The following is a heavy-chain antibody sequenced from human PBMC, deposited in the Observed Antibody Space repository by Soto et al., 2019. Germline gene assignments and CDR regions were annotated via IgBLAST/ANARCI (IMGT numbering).Heavy chain of an antibody. CDR3: ARRDYSDWGYFDS. V-gene: IGHV3-30-3*01. CDR2: ISFDGSNK. CDR1: GFIFHTYT. J-gene: IGHJ4*02. Sequence: QVQLVESGGGVVQPGRSLRLSCAASGFIFHTYTMHWVRQAPGKGLDWVATISFDGSNKYYADSVKGRFTIYRDNCKNTLYLQMNSPRPDDTAVYYCARRDYSDWGYFDSWGQGTLVTVSS. D-gene: IGHD4-17*01.